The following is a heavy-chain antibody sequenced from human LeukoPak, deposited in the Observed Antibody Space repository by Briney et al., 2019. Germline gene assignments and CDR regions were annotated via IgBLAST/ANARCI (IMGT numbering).Heavy chain of an antibody. CDR3: ARVPWPRRNWFDP. Sequence: SETLSLTCAVYGGSLSGYYWSWIRQPPGKGLEWIGEINHSGSTNYNPSLKSRVTISVDTSKNQFSLKLSSVTAADTAVYYCARVPWPRRNWFDPWGQGTLVTVSS. CDR2: INHSGST. CDR1: GGSLSGYY. V-gene: IGHV4-34*01. J-gene: IGHJ5*02.